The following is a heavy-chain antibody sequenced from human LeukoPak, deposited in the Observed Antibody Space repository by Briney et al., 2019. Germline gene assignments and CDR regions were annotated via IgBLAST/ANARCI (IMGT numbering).Heavy chain of an antibody. CDR1: GGSFSGYY. Sequence: SETLSLTCAVYGGSFSGYYWSWIRQPPGKGLEWIGEINHSGSTNYNPSLKSRVTISVDTSKNQFSLKLSSVTAADTAVYYCARGFGCSGGSCCPYYFDYWGQGTLVTVSS. CDR3: ARGFGCSGGSCCPYYFDY. J-gene: IGHJ4*02. D-gene: IGHD2-15*01. CDR2: INHSGST. V-gene: IGHV4-34*01.